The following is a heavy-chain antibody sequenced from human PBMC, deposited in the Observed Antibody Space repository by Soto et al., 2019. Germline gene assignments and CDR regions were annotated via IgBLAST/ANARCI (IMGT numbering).Heavy chain of an antibody. CDR3: AKDLRRAFYGMDV. V-gene: IGHV3-30*18. CDR1: AFTFSSYR. Sequence: GGSLRLSCVASAFTFSSYRMHWVRQAPGKGLEWVTLLSNDGSNEYYADSVKGRFTISRDNTKNTLYLQMNSLGAEDTAVYYCAKDLRRAFYGMDVWGQGTTVTVS. J-gene: IGHJ6*02. D-gene: IGHD3-9*01. CDR2: LSNDGSNE.